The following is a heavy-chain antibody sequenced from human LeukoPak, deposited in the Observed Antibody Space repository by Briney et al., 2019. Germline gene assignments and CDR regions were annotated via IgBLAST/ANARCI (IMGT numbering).Heavy chain of an antibody. Sequence: SETLSLTCTVSGGSISSYYWSWIRQPPGKGLEWIGYIYYSGSTNYNPSLKSRVTISVDTSKNQFSLKLSSVTAADTAVYYCARAPRGLGYFDYWGRGTLVTVSS. J-gene: IGHJ4*02. CDR1: GGSISSYY. CDR2: IYYSGST. V-gene: IGHV4-59*01. D-gene: IGHD7-27*01. CDR3: ARAPRGLGYFDY.